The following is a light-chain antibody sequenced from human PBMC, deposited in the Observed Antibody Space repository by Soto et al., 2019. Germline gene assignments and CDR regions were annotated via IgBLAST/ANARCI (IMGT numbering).Light chain of an antibody. CDR1: SSDVGGYNY. Sequence: QSVLTQPASVSGSPGQSITISCTGTSSDVGGYNYVSWYQQHPGKAPKLMIYEVSNRPSGVSNRFSGSKSGNTASLTISGLQAEDEADYYCSSYTSSSKGVFGTGTKV. V-gene: IGLV2-14*01. J-gene: IGLJ1*01. CDR2: EVS. CDR3: SSYTSSSKGV.